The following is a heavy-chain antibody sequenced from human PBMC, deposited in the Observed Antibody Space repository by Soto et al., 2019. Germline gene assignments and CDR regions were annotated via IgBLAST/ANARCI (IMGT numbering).Heavy chain of an antibody. D-gene: IGHD6-6*01. CDR2: ISYDGSNK. J-gene: IGHJ5*02. CDR1: GFTFSSYG. Sequence: PGGSLRLSCAASGFTFSSYGMHWVRQAPGKGLEWVAVISYDGSNKYYADSVKGRFTISRDNSKNTLYLQMNSLRAEDTAVYYCAKGVLLGGYSSSSRYNWFDPWGQGT. CDR3: AKGVLLGGYSSSSRYNWFDP. V-gene: IGHV3-30*18.